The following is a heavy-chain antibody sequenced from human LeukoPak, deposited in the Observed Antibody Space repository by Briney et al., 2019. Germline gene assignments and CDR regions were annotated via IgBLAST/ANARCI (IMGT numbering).Heavy chain of an antibody. CDR2: IIPILGTA. D-gene: IGHD3-22*01. CDR3: ARAAMIGYYYMDV. J-gene: IGHJ6*03. Sequence: GASVKVSCKASGGTFTSYAISWVRQASRQGLEGMGGIIPILGTANYAQKFQGRVTITTDESTSTAYMELSSLRSEDTAVYYCARAAMIGYYYMDVWGKGTTVTISS. V-gene: IGHV1-69*05. CDR1: GGTFTSYA.